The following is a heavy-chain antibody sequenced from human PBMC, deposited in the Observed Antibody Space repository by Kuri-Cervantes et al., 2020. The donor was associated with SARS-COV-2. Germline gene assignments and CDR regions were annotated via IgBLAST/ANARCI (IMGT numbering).Heavy chain of an antibody. CDR3: ARDPTVTTSTYYYYYYMDV. J-gene: IGHJ6*03. CDR1: GYTFTSYY. Sequence: ASVKVSCKASGYTFTSYYMHWVRQAPGQGLEWMGIINPSGGSTSYAQKFQGRVTMTRDTSTSTVYMELSRLRSEDTAVYYCARDPTVTTSTYYYYYYMDVWGKGTTVTVSS. V-gene: IGHV1-46*03. CDR2: INPSGGST. D-gene: IGHD4-11*01.